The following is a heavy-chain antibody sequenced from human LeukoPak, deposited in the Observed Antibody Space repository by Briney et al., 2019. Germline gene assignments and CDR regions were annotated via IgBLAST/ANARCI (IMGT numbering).Heavy chain of an antibody. V-gene: IGHV3-7*01. Sequence: GGSLRLSCAASGFTFSSYWMSWVRQAPGKGLERVANIKQDGSEKYYVDSVKGRFTISRDNAKNSLYLQMNSLRAEDTAVYYCARDKYYYDSSGYYGTNGGFDYWGQGTLVTVSS. CDR2: IKQDGSEK. CDR1: GFTFSSYW. CDR3: ARDKYYYDSSGYYGTNGGFDY. J-gene: IGHJ4*02. D-gene: IGHD3-22*01.